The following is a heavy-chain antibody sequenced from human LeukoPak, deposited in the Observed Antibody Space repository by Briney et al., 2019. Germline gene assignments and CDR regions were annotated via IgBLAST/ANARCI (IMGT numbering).Heavy chain of an antibody. Sequence: GGSLRLSCAASGFTFSIYSTNWVRQAPGKGLEWVSYISSASSIIYYADSVKGRFTISRDNAKNSLYLQMNSLRDEDTAIYYCARENRALGDFWGQGTLVTVSS. D-gene: IGHD3-16*01. CDR1: GFTFSIYS. CDR2: ISSASSII. J-gene: IGHJ4*02. V-gene: IGHV3-48*02. CDR3: ARENRALGDF.